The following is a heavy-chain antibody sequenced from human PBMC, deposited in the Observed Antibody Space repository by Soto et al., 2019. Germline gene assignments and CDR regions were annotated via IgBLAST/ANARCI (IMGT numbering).Heavy chain of an antibody. CDR1: GYTFTSYY. Sequence: GASVKVSCKASGYTFTSYYMHCVRQAPGQGLEWMGIINPSGGSTSYAQKFQGRVTMTRDTSTSTVYMELSSLRSEDTAVYYCAREDIVAPRTYYYYYMDVWGKGTTVTVSS. D-gene: IGHD5-12*01. CDR3: AREDIVAPRTYYYYYMDV. V-gene: IGHV1-46*03. CDR2: INPSGGST. J-gene: IGHJ6*03.